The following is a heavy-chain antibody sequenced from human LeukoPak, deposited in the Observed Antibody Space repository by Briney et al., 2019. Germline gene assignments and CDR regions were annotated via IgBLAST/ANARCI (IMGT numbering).Heavy chain of an antibody. CDR2: SNSGGRST. Sequence: HPGGSLRLSCAASGFTFSSYWMHWLRQAPGKGLVWVSRSNSGGRSTSYADSVKCRFTISRDNAKNTLYLQMNSLRAEDTAVYYCARGRGYYSDYWGQGTLVTVSS. CDR1: GFTFSSYW. CDR3: ARGRGYYSDY. D-gene: IGHD6-13*01. V-gene: IGHV3-74*01. J-gene: IGHJ4*02.